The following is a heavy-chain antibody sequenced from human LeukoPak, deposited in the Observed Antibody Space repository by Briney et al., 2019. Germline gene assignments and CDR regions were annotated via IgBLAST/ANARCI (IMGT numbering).Heavy chain of an antibody. Sequence: ASVKVSCKASGGTFSSYAISWVRQAPGQGLEWMGIINPSGGSTSYAQKFQGRVTMTRDTSTSTVYMELSSLRSEDTAVYYCARAGYCSGGSCSDWFDPWGQGTLVTVSS. D-gene: IGHD2-15*01. V-gene: IGHV1-46*01. J-gene: IGHJ5*02. CDR1: GGTFSSYA. CDR2: INPSGGST. CDR3: ARAGYCSGGSCSDWFDP.